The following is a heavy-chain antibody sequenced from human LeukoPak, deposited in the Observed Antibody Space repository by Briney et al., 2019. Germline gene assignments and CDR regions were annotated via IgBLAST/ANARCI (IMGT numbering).Heavy chain of an antibody. V-gene: IGHV3-23*01. CDR2: TVGSGANT. J-gene: IGHJ4*02. CDR3: AKWGDYDVLTGYYDPDN. D-gene: IGHD3-9*01. Sequence: GASLTLSCPASASNFTNYAMSWARQPPGNGLEWSSATVGSGANTYYADSGKRRFTISRDNPRNTLYLQMNSLRAEDTAVYYCAKWGDYDVLTGYYDPDNWGQGTLVTVSS. CDR1: ASNFTNYA.